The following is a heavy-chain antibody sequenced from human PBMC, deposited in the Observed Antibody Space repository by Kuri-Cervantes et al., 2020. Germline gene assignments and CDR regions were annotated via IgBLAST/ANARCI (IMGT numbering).Heavy chain of an antibody. CDR2: IYHSGST. D-gene: IGHD4-17*01. J-gene: IGHJ4*02. V-gene: IGHV4-30-2*05. Sequence: LRLSCAASGFTFSDYYMSWIRQPPGKGLEWIGYIYHSGSTYYNPSLKSRVTISVDTSKNQFSLKLSSVTAADTAVYYCARERDYGDSGGMFDYWGQGTLVTVSS. CDR3: ARERDYGDSGGMFDY. CDR1: GFTFSDYY.